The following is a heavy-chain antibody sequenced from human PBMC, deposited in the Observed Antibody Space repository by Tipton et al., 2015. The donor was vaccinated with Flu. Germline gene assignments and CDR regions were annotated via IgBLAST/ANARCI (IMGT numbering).Heavy chain of an antibody. D-gene: IGHD1-1*01. CDR1: SGSLSSGAYY. J-gene: IGHJ4*02. CDR3: AGLVGKYFPSWVDY. V-gene: IGHV4-39*07. CDR2: IFYRGTT. Sequence: TLSLTCTVSSGSLSSGAYYWGWIRQPPGKGLEWIGSIFYRGTTYYNPSLKSRVTISIDTSKNHFSLTVNSVTAADTAVYYCAGLVGKYFPSWVDYWGQGSLVTVSS.